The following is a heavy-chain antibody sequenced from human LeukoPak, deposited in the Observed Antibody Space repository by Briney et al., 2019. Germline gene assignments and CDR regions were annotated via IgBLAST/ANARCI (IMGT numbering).Heavy chain of an antibody. CDR2: IYTSGST. Sequence: PSETLSLTCTVSGGSISRGNYYWSWIRQPAGKGLEWIGRIYTSGSTNYNPSLKSRVTISVDTSKNQFSLKLSSVTAADTAVYYCARSGLIDYWGQGTLVTASS. CDR1: GGSISRGNYY. CDR3: ARSGLIDY. J-gene: IGHJ4*02. V-gene: IGHV4-61*02.